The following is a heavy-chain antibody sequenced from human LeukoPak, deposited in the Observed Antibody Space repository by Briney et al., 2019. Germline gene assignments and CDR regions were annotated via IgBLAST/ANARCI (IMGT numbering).Heavy chain of an antibody. Sequence: GGSVRLSCAASGLIFSIYGMHWVRQAPAKGREGVAFIRYDGSNKYYADSVKGRFTISRDNSKNTLYLQMNSLRAEDTAVYYCAKDNSGDGYNAYCDYWGQGTLVTVSS. J-gene: IGHJ4*02. CDR2: IRYDGSNK. V-gene: IGHV3-30*02. CDR3: AKDNSGDGYNAYCDY. CDR1: GLIFSIYG. D-gene: IGHD5-24*01.